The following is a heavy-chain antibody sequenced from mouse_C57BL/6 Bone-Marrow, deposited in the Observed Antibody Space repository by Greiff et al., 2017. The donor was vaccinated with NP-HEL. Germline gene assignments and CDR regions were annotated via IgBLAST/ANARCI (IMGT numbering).Heavy chain of an antibody. CDR2: IYPRSGNT. J-gene: IGHJ4*01. D-gene: IGHD2-4*01. Sequence: QVHVKQSGAELARPGASVKLSCKASGYTFTSYGISWVKQRTGQGLEWIGEIYPRSGNTYYNEKFKGKATLTADKSSSTAYMELRSLTSEDSAVYFCAREGIYYDYDVGLGYAMDYWGQGTSVTVSS. V-gene: IGHV1-81*01. CDR1: GYTFTSYG. CDR3: AREGIYYDYDVGLGYAMDY.